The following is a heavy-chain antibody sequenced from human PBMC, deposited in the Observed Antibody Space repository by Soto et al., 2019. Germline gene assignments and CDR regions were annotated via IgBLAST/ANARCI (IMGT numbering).Heavy chain of an antibody. V-gene: IGHV1-69*01. J-gene: IGHJ4*02. CDR1: GGTFSIYA. CDR3: AKSIAVAGGVGKNPFDY. CDR2: IIPIFGTA. D-gene: IGHD6-19*01. Sequence: QVQLVQSGAEVKKPGSSVKVSCKASGGTFSIYAISWVRQAPGQVLEGMGGIIPIFGTANYAQKFQGRVTITADESTSTAYMELSRLRSEDTAVYYCAKSIAVAGGVGKNPFDYWGQGTLVTVSS.